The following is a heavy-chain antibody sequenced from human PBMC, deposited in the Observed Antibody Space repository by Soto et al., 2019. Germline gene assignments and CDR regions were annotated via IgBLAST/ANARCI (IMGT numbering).Heavy chain of an antibody. D-gene: IGHD3-10*01. J-gene: IGHJ6*03. V-gene: IGHV5-51*01. CDR3: ARSAGSYYYYSYYMDV. CDR2: IYPGDSDT. CDR1: GYSFTSYW. Sequence: PGESLKSSCKGSGYSFTSYWSGWVRQMPGKGLEWMGVIYPGDSDTRYSPSFQGQVTISADKSISTAYLQWSSLKASDTAMYYCARSAGSYYYYSYYMDVWGKGTTVTVS.